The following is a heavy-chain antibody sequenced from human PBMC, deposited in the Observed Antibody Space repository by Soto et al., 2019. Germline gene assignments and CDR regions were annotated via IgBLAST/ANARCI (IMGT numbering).Heavy chain of an antibody. D-gene: IGHD1-26*01. J-gene: IGHJ5*02. CDR2: TYYRSKWYY. CDR3: ARSVGAIRNWFDP. V-gene: IGHV6-1*01. CDR1: GDSVSSNSDS. Sequence: SQTLLLTCAISGDSVSSNSDSWNWIRQSPSRGLEWLGRTYYRSKWYYDYAVSVKSRITVNPDTSKNQFSLQLNSVTPEDTAVYYCARSVGAIRNWFDPWGQGTLVTVSS.